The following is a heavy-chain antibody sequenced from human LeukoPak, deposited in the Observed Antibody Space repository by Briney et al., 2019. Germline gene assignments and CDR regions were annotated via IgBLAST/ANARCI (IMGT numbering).Heavy chain of an antibody. V-gene: IGHV3-7*03. CDR1: GFTFRNYW. D-gene: IGHD5-24*01. CDR2: INQDGSEK. CDR3: AKDGGGYNSYAFNI. J-gene: IGHJ3*02. Sequence: GGSLRLSCAASGFTFRNYWMSWVRQAPGKGLEWVANINQDGSEKYYADSVKGRFTISRDNAKNSLYLQMNSLRAEDMALYYCAKDGGGYNSYAFNIWGQGTMVTVSS.